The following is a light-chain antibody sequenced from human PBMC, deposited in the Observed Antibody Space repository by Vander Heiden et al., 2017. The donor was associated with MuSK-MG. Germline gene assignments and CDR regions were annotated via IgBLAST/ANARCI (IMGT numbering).Light chain of an antibody. Sequence: DIQMTQSPSSLSASVGDSVTITCRASQTITSLINWYQQKPGKAPSLLIYAASALRSGVPSRFSGSGSGSNFSLTISSLQPEDFATYFCQQSDSAPFTFGHGTKLDFK. V-gene: IGKV1-39*01. CDR1: QTITSL. CDR3: QQSDSAPFT. J-gene: IGKJ3*01. CDR2: AAS.